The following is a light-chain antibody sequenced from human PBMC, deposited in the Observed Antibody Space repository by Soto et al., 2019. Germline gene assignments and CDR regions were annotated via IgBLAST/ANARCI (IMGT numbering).Light chain of an antibody. V-gene: IGKV3-15*01. CDR3: QQYNNWPLT. CDR2: GAS. CDR1: QGVTNK. Sequence: EVVMTQSPAALSVSPGERATLSCRASQGVTNKLAWYQQIPGQAPRLLIHGASTRATGIPARFSGSGSGTEFTLTISSLQSEDFAVYYCQQYNNWPLTFGPGTKVDI. J-gene: IGKJ3*01.